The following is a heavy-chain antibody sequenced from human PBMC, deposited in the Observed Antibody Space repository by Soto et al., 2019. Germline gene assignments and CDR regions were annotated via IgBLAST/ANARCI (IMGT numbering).Heavy chain of an antibody. CDR3: ASLLYSSGWWAYPEGSY. Sequence: QVQLVQSGAEVKQPGASVKVSCKASGYTFTSYAMHWVRQAPGQRLEWMGWINAGNGNTKYSQKFQGRVTITRDTSASTAYMELSSLRAEDTAVYYCASLLYSSGWWAYPEGSYWGQGTLVTVSS. CDR2: INAGNGNT. V-gene: IGHV1-3*01. J-gene: IGHJ4*02. D-gene: IGHD6-19*01. CDR1: GYTFTSYA.